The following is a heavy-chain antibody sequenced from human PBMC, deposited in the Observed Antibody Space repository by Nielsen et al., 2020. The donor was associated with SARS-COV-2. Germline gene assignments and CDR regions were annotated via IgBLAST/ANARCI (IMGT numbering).Heavy chain of an antibody. CDR3: ARDYSFGRPFDY. J-gene: IGHJ4*02. V-gene: IGHV1-24*01. D-gene: IGHD5-18*01. CDR2: FDPEDGET. CDR1: GYTLTELS. Sequence: ASVKVSCKVSGYTLTELSMHWVRQAPGKGLEWMGGFDPEDGETIYAQKFQGRVTMTTDTSTRTAYMELRSLNFDDTAVYYCARDYSFGRPFDYWGQGTLVTVSS.